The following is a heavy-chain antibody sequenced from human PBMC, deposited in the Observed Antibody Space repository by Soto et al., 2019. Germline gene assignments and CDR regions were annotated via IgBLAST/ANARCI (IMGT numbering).Heavy chain of an antibody. V-gene: IGHV4-59*01. D-gene: IGHD3-22*01. Sequence: SETLSLTCTVSGGSISSYYWSWIRQPPGKGLEWIGYIYYSGSTNYNPSLKSRVTISVDTSKNQFSLKLSSVTAADTAVYYCASPPLENYYDSSGSLDYWGQGTLVTVS. CDR3: ASPPLENYYDSSGSLDY. CDR2: IYYSGST. CDR1: GGSISSYY. J-gene: IGHJ4*02.